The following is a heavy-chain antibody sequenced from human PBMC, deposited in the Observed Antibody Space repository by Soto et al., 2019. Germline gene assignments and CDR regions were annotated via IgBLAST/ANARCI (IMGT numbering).Heavy chain of an antibody. CDR3: ARIRGLGEVSPYVDY. Sequence: QVQLQESGPGLVKPSEPLSLTCTVSRGSISSYYWSWIRQPPGKGLEWIGYISYSGNTNYNAALKSRVTISVDTSTNQFSLRVTSVTAADTAVYYCARIRGLGEVSPYVDYWGQGALVTVSS. J-gene: IGHJ4*02. CDR1: RGSISSYY. D-gene: IGHD3-16*02. V-gene: IGHV4-59*01. CDR2: ISYSGNT.